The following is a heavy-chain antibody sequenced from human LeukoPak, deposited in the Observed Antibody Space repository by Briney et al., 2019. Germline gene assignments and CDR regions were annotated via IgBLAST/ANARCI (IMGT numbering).Heavy chain of an antibody. D-gene: IGHD1-26*01. J-gene: IGHJ6*02. V-gene: IGHV4-59*01. CDR3: ARVGIVSTYGMDV. Sequence: SETLSLTCTVSGGSIGSYYGSWIRQPPGKGLEWIGYIYYSGSTNYNPSLKSRVTISVDTSKNQFSLKLSSVTAADTAVYYCARVGIVSTYGMDVWGQGTTVTVSS. CDR1: GGSIGSYY. CDR2: IYYSGST.